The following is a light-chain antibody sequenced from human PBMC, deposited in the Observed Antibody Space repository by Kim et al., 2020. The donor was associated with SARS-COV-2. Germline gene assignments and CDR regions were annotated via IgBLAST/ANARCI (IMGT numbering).Light chain of an antibody. CDR3: SSYTTSASVI. V-gene: IGLV2-14*04. J-gene: IGLJ2*01. Sequence: GQSISISCTRTSSDVGAYDCDSWYQQHPDTAPKLLIFDVSKRPSGVSNRFSGSKSGDAASLTISGLQAEDEADYYCSSYTTSASVIFGGGTMVTVL. CDR1: SSDVGAYDC. CDR2: DVS.